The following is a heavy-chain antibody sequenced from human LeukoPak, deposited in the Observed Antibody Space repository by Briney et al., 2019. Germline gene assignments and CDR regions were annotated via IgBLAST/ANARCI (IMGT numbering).Heavy chain of an antibody. CDR3: ARGRGPNDY. J-gene: IGHJ4*02. V-gene: IGHV4-34*01. CDR1: GGSFSGYY. CDR2: INHRGST. D-gene: IGHD3-10*01. Sequence: SETLSLTCAVYGGSFSGYYWSWIRQPPGRGLEWIGEINHRGSTNYNPSLKSRVTISIDTSKKQFSLKVTSVTAADTAVYSCARGRGPNDYWGQGTLVTVSS.